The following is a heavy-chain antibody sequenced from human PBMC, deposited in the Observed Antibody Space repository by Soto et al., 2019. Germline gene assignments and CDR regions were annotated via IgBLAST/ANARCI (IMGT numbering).Heavy chain of an antibody. CDR1: GYTFTSYG. D-gene: IGHD2-2*01. CDR2: ITAYSGDT. V-gene: IGHV1-18*01. J-gene: IGHJ4*02. CDR3: KRDTWGAVPAAVDY. Sequence: QVQRVQSGVEVKKPGASVKVSCKTSGYTFTSYGISGVRQAPGQGLEWMGRITAYSGDTHYVQKFQGRVTMTTDTSTGTAYMEMRSLRSDDTDISYCKRDTWGAVPAAVDYWGQGTLVTVSS.